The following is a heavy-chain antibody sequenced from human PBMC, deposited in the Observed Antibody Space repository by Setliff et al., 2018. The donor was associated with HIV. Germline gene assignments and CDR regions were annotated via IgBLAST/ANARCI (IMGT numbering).Heavy chain of an antibody. CDR2: IYHVGTT. D-gene: IGHD2-21*01. CDR1: GYSMSGGYN. Sequence: PSETLSLTCTVSGYSMSGGYNWGWIRQSPEKGLEWIGNIYHVGTTYYNPSLKSRVTLSVDPSKSQFSLKLTSVTAADTALYYCVTTDCFYGRNNFEYWGQGALVTVSS. CDR3: VTTDCFYGRNNFEY. V-gene: IGHV4-38-2*02. J-gene: IGHJ4*02.